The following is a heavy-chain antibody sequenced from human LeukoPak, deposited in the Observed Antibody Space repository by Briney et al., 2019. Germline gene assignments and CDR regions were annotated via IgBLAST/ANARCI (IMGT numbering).Heavy chain of an antibody. CDR2: IYYSGST. D-gene: IGHD3-16*01. CDR3: AKEDYDYGAFDI. V-gene: IGHV4-59*12. J-gene: IGHJ3*02. Sequence: SETLSLTCTVSGGSISGYYWSWIRQPPGKGLEWIGYIYYSGSTNYNPSLKSRVTISVDTSKNQFSLKLSSVTAADTAVYYCAKEDYDYGAFDIWGQGTMVTVSS. CDR1: GGSISGYY.